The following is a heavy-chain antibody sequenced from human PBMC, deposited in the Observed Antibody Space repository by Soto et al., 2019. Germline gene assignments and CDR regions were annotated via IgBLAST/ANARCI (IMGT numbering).Heavy chain of an antibody. CDR3: VRNPREGAAAPHWFDS. Sequence: SETLSLTCTVSGASIRSTDYYWSWIRQAPGKGLEWIGYVYYTGSTYYNPSLMSRLTISVDTSKNQFSLKLTSVTAAETAVYYCVRNPREGAAAPHWFDSWGQGTQVTVSS. D-gene: IGHD6-13*01. V-gene: IGHV4-30-4*01. CDR1: GASIRSTDYY. J-gene: IGHJ5*02. CDR2: VYYTGST.